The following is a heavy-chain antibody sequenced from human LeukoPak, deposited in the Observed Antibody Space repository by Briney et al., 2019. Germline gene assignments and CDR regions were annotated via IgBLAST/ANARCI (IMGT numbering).Heavy chain of an antibody. Sequence: GGSLRLSCVVSGIKFSDAWMSWVRQAPGTGLEWVGRIKSRGGGGTADYAAPVKGRFTISRDDSENTVYLLMDSLQTEDTAVYYCTWMTTIVTVDFWGQGTLVTVSS. CDR2: IKSRGGGGTA. CDR3: TWMTTIVTVDF. CDR1: GIKFSDAW. D-gene: IGHD4-11*01. J-gene: IGHJ4*02. V-gene: IGHV3-15*01.